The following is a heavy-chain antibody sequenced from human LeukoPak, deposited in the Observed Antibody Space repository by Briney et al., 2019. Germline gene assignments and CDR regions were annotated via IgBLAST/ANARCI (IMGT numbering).Heavy chain of an antibody. CDR3: ARDSFLAAAGNLDY. V-gene: IGHV1-18*01. J-gene: IGHJ4*02. CDR1: GYTFTSYG. D-gene: IGHD6-13*01. CDR2: ISAYNGNT. Sequence: GASVKVSCRASGYTFTSYGISWVRQAPEQGLEGMGWISAYNGNTNYAQKLQGTVTMTTDTSTSTAYMELRSLRSDDTAVYYCARDSFLAAAGNLDYWGQGTLVTVSS.